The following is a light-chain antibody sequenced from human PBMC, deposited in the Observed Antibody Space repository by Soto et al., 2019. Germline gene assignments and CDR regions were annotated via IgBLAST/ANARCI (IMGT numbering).Light chain of an antibody. CDR3: QQANSFPLT. Sequence: DIQMTQSPSSVSASVGDRVTITCRASQGISSRLAWYQQKPGKAPNLLIYAASNLQSGVPSRFSGSGSETDFTLTIGSLQPKDFATYYCQQANSFPLTFGGGTKVEIK. CDR2: AAS. CDR1: QGISSR. V-gene: IGKV1-12*01. J-gene: IGKJ4*01.